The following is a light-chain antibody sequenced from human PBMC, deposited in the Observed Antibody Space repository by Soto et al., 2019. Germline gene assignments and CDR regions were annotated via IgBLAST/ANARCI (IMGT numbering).Light chain of an antibody. CDR3: LQHRSDPLT. J-gene: IGKJ4*01. Sequence: DIQMTQSPSAMSASVGDRVTITCRASQGIDNYLAWFQQKPGKVPQRLIYAASTLQSGVPSRFSGSGSGTAFTLTISSLQPEDFATYYCLQHRSDPLTFGGGTKVEIK. V-gene: IGKV1-17*03. CDR2: AAS. CDR1: QGIDNY.